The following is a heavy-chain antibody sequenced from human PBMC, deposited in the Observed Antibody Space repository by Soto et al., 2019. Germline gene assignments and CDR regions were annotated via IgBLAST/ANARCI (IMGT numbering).Heavy chain of an antibody. Sequence: QVQLQESGPGLVKPSQTLSLTCTVSGGSISSGSYYWSWIRQHPGKGLEWIGYIYSTESTNYNPSLKSRLSISVDMSASQFSLKLSSVTVADTAVYYCARSDSSGKTRYYFYHWGQGTLVTVSS. J-gene: IGHJ4*02. CDR2: IYSTEST. CDR1: GGSISSGSYY. D-gene: IGHD3-22*01. V-gene: IGHV4-31*03. CDR3: ARSDSSGKTRYYFYH.